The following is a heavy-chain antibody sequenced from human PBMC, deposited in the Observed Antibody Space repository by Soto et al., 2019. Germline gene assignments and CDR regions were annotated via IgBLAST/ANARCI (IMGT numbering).Heavy chain of an antibody. CDR2: ISYDGRNE. V-gene: IGHV3-30*03. Sequence: GSLLRSCKASGFTFSTYGMHWVRQAPGKGLEWVAVISYDGRNENYVDSVKGRFTISRDNSKNTLYLQINSLRIDDTAVFYCARGNDYESATFDYWGQGAQVTVSS. CDR1: GFTFSTYG. CDR3: ARGNDYESATFDY. J-gene: IGHJ4*02. D-gene: IGHD2-15*01.